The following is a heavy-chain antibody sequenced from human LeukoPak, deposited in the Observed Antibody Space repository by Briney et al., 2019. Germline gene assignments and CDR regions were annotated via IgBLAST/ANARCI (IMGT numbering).Heavy chain of an antibody. J-gene: IGHJ4*02. CDR2: ISAYNGNT. V-gene: IGHV1-18*01. CDR1: GYTFTSYG. D-gene: IGHD3-3*01. CDR3: ARDGDITIFGVVISYFDY. Sequence: ASVKVSCTASGYTFTSYGISWVRQAPGQGLEWMGWISAYNGNTNYAQKLQGRVTMTTDTSTSTAYMELRSLRSDDTAVYYCARDGDITIFGVVISYFDYWGQGTLVTVSS.